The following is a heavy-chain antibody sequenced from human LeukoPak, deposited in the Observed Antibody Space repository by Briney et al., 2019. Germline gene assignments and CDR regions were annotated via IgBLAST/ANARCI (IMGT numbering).Heavy chain of an antibody. Sequence: PSETLSLTCAVYGGSFSSYYWSWIRQPPGKGLEWIGYIYYSGSTNYNPSLKSRVTISVDTSKNQFSLKLSSVTAADTAVYYCARDFGYSYGLIGWFDPWGQGTLVTVSS. D-gene: IGHD5-18*01. J-gene: IGHJ5*02. V-gene: IGHV4-59*01. CDR3: ARDFGYSYGLIGWFDP. CDR2: IYYSGST. CDR1: GGSFSSYY.